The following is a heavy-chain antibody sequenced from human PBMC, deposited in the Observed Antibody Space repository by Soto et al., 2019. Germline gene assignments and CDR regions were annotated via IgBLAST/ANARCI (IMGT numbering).Heavy chain of an antibody. V-gene: IGHV3-48*01. CDR1: GFTFSSYS. CDR2: ISSSSSTI. D-gene: IGHD2-15*01. CDR3: ARYCSGGSCYYAFDI. Sequence: PGGSLRLSCAASGFTFSSYSMNWVRQAPGKGLEWVSYISSSSSTIYYADSVKGRFTISRDNAKNSLYLQMNSLRAEDTAVYYCARYCSGGSCYYAFDIWGQGTMVTVSS. J-gene: IGHJ3*02.